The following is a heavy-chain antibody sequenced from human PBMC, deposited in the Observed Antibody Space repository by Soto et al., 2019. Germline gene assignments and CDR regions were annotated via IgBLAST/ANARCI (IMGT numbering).Heavy chain of an antibody. CDR3: VRRHVSATGIDWFDP. D-gene: IGHD6-13*01. J-gene: IGHJ5*02. CDR2: INAANGDT. Sequence: SVKVTCKDSGYTFTSYPIRWVHQANGQRLEWMGWINAANGDTKYSPKFQGRVTITRDTSASTAYMELSSLRSEDTAVYYCVRRHVSATGIDWFDPWGQGTLVTVS. V-gene: IGHV1-3*01. CDR1: GYTFTSYP.